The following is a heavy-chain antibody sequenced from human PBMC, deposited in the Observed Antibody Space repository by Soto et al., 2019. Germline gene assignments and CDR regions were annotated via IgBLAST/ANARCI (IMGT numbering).Heavy chain of an antibody. CDR3: ARGPYYDFWSGYFGNWFDP. Sequence: GESLKISCKGSEYSFTSYWIGWVRQMPGKGLEWMGIIYPGDSDTRYSPSFQGQVTISADKSISTAYLQWSSLKASDTAMYYCARGPYYDFWSGYFGNWFDPWGQGTLVTVSS. CDR1: EYSFTSYW. D-gene: IGHD3-3*01. CDR2: IYPGDSDT. V-gene: IGHV5-51*01. J-gene: IGHJ5*02.